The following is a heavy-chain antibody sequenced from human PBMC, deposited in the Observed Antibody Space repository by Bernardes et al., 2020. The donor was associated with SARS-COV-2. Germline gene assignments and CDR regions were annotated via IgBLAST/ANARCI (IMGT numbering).Heavy chain of an antibody. D-gene: IGHD3-22*01. CDR2: IYYSGST. CDR3: ARESQTYYYDSSGYYS. V-gene: IGHV4-31*03. CDR1: GGSISSGGYY. J-gene: IGHJ4*02. Sequence: SETLSLTCTVSGGSISSGGYYWSWIRQHPGKGLEWIGYIYYSGSTYYNPSLKSRVTISVDTSKNQFSLKLSSVTAADTAVYYCARESQTYYYDSSGYYSWGQGTLVTVSS.